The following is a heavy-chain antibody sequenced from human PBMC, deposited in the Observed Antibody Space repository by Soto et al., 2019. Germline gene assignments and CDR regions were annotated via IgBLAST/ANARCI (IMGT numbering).Heavy chain of an antibody. CDR1: GGSISTGGDGDY. V-gene: IGHV4-31*03. CDR2: IYFTGTT. Sequence: HVQLQESGPGLVKPSQTLSLSCTVTGGSISTGGDGDYWAWIRQRPEKGLEGIGYIYFTGTTYYNPSLQSRVTISVDTSKNQFSLKLTSVTAADTAVYYCARSAASLGGGWFDPWGQGTLVTVS. D-gene: IGHD3-16*01. J-gene: IGHJ5*02. CDR3: ARSAASLGGGWFDP.